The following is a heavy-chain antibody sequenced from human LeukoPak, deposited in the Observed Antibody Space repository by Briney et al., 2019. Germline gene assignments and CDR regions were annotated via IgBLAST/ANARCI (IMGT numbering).Heavy chain of an antibody. V-gene: IGHV3-11*01. CDR2: IGTSSTNT. CDR1: GFTFSDWY. CDR3: ARPCGGDCSFLDI. J-gene: IGHJ3*02. D-gene: IGHD2-21*01. Sequence: GGSLRLSCAASGFTFSDWYMNWVRQAPGKGLEWISCIGTSSTNTHYADSVKGRFTISRDNTKNSVYLQLKNVRAEHTAVYYCARPCGGDCSFLDIWGQGTMVTVSS.